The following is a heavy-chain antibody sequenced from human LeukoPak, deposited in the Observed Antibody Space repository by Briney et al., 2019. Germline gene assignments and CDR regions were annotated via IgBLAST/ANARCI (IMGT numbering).Heavy chain of an antibody. J-gene: IGHJ4*02. Sequence: TLSLTCTVSGGSISSGSYYWSWIRQPAGKGLEWIGRIYTSGSTNYNPSLKSRVTISVDTSKNQFSLKLSSVTAADTAVYCCARDAGSSWYPFDYWGQGTLVTVSS. CDR3: ARDAGSSWYPFDY. V-gene: IGHV4-61*02. CDR1: GGSISSGSYY. D-gene: IGHD6-13*01. CDR2: IYTSGST.